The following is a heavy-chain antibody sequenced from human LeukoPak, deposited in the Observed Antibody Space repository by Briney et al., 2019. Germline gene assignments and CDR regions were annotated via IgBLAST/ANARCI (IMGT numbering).Heavy chain of an antibody. V-gene: IGHV4-39*07. CDR3: ARSPSYPTEPNYFDY. Sequence: SEILSLTCTVSGGSISSRTFYWGWIRQPPGKGLEWIANIYYSGNTYYNPSLKSRVTISVDTSKNQFSLKLTSVTAADTAVYYCARSPSYPTEPNYFDYWGQGTLITVSS. CDR1: GGSISSRTFY. J-gene: IGHJ4*02. CDR2: IYYSGNT. D-gene: IGHD1-1*01.